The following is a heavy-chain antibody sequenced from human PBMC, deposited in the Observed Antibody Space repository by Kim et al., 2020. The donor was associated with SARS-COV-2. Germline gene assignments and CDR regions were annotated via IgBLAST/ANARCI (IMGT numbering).Heavy chain of an antibody. Sequence: SETLSLTCTVSGGSISSGSYYWSWIRQPAGKGLEWIGRIYTSGSTNYNPSLKSRVTISVDTSKNQFSLKLSSVTAADTAVYYCARGSIAAAGGIDYWGQGTLVTVSS. J-gene: IGHJ4*02. CDR3: ARGSIAAAGGIDY. D-gene: IGHD6-13*01. V-gene: IGHV4-61*02. CDR1: GGSISSGSYY. CDR2: IYTSGST.